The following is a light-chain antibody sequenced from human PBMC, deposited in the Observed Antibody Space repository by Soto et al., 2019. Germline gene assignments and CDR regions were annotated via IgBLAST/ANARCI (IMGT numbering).Light chain of an antibody. CDR3: AAWDDSLSGFYV. Sequence: QSVLTQPPSVSGAPGQRVTISCTGSSSNIGAGYDVHWYQQLPGTAPKLLIYRNNRRPSGVPDRFSGSKSGTSASLAISGLRSEDEADYYCAAWDDSLSGFYVFGTGTKVTVL. J-gene: IGLJ1*01. CDR2: RNN. CDR1: SSNIGAGYD. V-gene: IGLV1-47*01.